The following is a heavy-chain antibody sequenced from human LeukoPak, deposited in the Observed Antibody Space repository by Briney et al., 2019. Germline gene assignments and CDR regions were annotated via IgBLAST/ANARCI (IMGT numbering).Heavy chain of an antibody. CDR1: GYSFTNYW. Sequence: GESLKISCKGSGYSFTNYWIGWVRQVPGKGLEWMGITFPGDSDTRYSPSFQGQVTISVDKSISTAYLQWSSLKASDSAMYYCARHERVRAFDIWGQGTMVTVSS. CDR3: ARHERVRAFDI. CDR2: TFPGDSDT. V-gene: IGHV5-51*01. D-gene: IGHD1-1*01. J-gene: IGHJ3*02.